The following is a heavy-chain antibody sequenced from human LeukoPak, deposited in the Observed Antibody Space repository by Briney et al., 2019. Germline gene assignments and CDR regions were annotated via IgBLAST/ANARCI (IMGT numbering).Heavy chain of an antibody. V-gene: IGHV3-23*01. CDR1: GFTFSTYA. CDR2: ISGSGGST. D-gene: IGHD3-22*01. Sequence: GVSLRLSCAASGFTFSTYAMSWVRQAPGKGLEWVSGISGSGGSTFYADSVKGRFTISRDNSKNTLYLQMNSLRAEDTAVYYCAKDRAYYSDSSGYYLVRAYAYWGQGTLAVVSS. J-gene: IGHJ4*02. CDR3: AKDRAYYSDSSGYYLVRAYAY.